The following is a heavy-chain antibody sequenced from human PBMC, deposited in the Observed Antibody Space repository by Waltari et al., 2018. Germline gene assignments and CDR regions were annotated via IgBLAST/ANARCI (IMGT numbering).Heavy chain of an antibody. Sequence: QVQPQESGPTMVKPSETLSLTCTVSGVSVNSAPYSWSWIRQTPGKGLEWIGYMYYSGHTKYNPSLKSRVTISVDTSKKQVSLNLASVTAADTAMYYCARQGTMIQGAFDIWGQGTMVTVSS. CDR1: GVSVNSAPYS. CDR3: ARQGTMIQGAFDI. J-gene: IGHJ3*02. V-gene: IGHV4-61*01. CDR2: MYYSGHT. D-gene: IGHD3-10*01.